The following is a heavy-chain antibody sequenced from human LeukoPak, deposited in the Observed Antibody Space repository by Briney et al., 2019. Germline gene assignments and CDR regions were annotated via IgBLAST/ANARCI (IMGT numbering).Heavy chain of an antibody. D-gene: IGHD2-21*01. CDR2: ISYDGSDK. Sequence: SGGSLRLSCEGSGFAFGSYAMNWVRQAPGKGLEWVALISYDGSDKQYADSVKGRFTISRDNSKQRLYLQMNSLRGEDTAVYYCAREHFGGRAQHIVSNFFDYWGQGTLLTVSS. V-gene: IGHV3-30*04. CDR3: AREHFGGRAQHIVSNFFDY. J-gene: IGHJ4*02. CDR1: GFAFGSYA.